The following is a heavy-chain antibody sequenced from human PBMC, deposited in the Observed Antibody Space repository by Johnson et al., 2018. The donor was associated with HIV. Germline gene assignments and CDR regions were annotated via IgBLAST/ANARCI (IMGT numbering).Heavy chain of an antibody. CDR3: ARDLTGSYAVDI. J-gene: IGHJ3*02. CDR2: ISYDGSKR. V-gene: IGHV3-30*03. D-gene: IGHD1-26*01. Sequence: VQLVESGGGVVQPGRSLRLSCVGSGFTFSSFGMHWGRQAPGKGLEWVAVISYDGSKRNYADSVKGRFTISRDSSKNTLYLEMNGLRAEDTAVYYCARDLTGSYAVDIWGQGTMVTVSS. CDR1: GFTFSSFG.